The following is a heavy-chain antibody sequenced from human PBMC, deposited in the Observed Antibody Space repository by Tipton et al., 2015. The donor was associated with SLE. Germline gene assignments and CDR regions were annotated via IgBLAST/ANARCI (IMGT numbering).Heavy chain of an antibody. J-gene: IGHJ6*02. Sequence: QSGPEVKKPGASVKVSCKASGYTFTSYDINWVRQATGQGLEWMGWMNPNSGNTGYAQKLQGRVTMTRNTSISTAYMELSSLRSEDTAVYYCARSMVQGVMGYYYGMDVWGQGTTVTVSS. CDR1: GYTFTSYD. D-gene: IGHD3-10*01. V-gene: IGHV1-8*01. CDR3: ARSMVQGVMGYYYGMDV. CDR2: MNPNSGNT.